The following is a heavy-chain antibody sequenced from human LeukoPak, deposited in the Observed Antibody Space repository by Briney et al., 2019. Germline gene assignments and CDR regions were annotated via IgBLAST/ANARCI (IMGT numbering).Heavy chain of an antibody. D-gene: IGHD6-19*01. CDR1: GGSISSYY. J-gene: IGHJ4*02. CDR3: AREEQWLGHQAEVQVSFDY. CDR2: IYTSGNT. Sequence: SETLSLTCTVSGGSISSYYWSWIRQPAGKGLEWIGRIYTSGNTNYNPSLKSRVTMSVDTSKNQFSLKLSSVTAADTAVYYCAREEQWLGHQAEVQVSFDYWGQGTLVTVSS. V-gene: IGHV4-4*07.